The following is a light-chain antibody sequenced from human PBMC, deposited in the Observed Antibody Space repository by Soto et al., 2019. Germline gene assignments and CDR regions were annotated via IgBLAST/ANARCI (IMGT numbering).Light chain of an antibody. Sequence: QSVLTQPPSASGSPGQSVTISCTGTSSDVGGYNYVSWHQQHPGKAPKLIIYDVTKRPSGVPDRFSGSKSGYTASLTVSGLQAEDEADYYCSLFAGGNIYVFGTGTKLTVL. CDR2: DVT. CDR1: SSDVGGYNY. CDR3: SLFAGGNIYV. J-gene: IGLJ1*01. V-gene: IGLV2-8*01.